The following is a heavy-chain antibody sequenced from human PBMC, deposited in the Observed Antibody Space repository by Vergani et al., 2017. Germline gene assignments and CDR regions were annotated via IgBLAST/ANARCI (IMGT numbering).Heavy chain of an antibody. CDR2: ISPDGSAT. V-gene: IGHV3-7*01. D-gene: IGHD2-2*01. Sequence: EVQLVESGGGLVQPGGSLRLSCAASGFSLSRFWMSWVRQAPEKGLEWVAHISPDGSATSYVDSVKGRFTISRDNTKNSLSLQMSGLRVEDTAVYYCVREGGDCSSTTCYGTLDWYFDLWGRGTLVTVSS. CDR1: GFSLSRFW. J-gene: IGHJ2*01. CDR3: VREGGDCSSTTCYGTLDWYFDL.